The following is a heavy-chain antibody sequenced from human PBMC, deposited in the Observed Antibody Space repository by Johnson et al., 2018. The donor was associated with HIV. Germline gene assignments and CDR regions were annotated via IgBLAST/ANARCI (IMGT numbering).Heavy chain of an antibody. Sequence: VQLVESGGGFVKPGGSLRLSCAASGFTFDDYGMSWVRQAPGKGLEWVSGINWNGGSTGYVDSVKGRFTISRDNAKNSLYLQMNSLRAEDTTVYYCAKDRGDPMVQGVMYAFDIWGQGTMVTVSS. J-gene: IGHJ3*02. CDR3: AKDRGDPMVQGVMYAFDI. D-gene: IGHD3-10*01. V-gene: IGHV3-20*04. CDR2: INWNGGST. CDR1: GFTFDDYG.